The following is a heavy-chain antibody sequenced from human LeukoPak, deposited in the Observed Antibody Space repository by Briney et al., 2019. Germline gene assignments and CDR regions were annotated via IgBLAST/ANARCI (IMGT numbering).Heavy chain of an antibody. CDR2: INSDGSST. Sequence: GGSLRLSCAASGFTFSSYWMHWVRQAPGKGLVWVSRINSDGSSTSYADSVKGRFTISRDNSKNTLYLQMNSLRAEDTAVYYCANDGAYYDSRSDAFDIWGQGTMVTVSS. D-gene: IGHD3-22*01. CDR3: ANDGAYYDSRSDAFDI. J-gene: IGHJ3*02. V-gene: IGHV3-74*01. CDR1: GFTFSSYW.